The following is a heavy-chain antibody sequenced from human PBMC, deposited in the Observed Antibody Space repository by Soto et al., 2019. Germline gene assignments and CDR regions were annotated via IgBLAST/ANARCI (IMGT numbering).Heavy chain of an antibody. D-gene: IGHD6-19*01. CDR3: ARHQRDEASRKIGC. CDR1: GYSFTSKW. Sequence: XESLTISCQGSGYSFTSKWIGWVRQMPGEGLEWMGIINPADSDIKYSPSFQGQVTISADKSIGTAYLQWSSLKASDTAMYYCARHQRDEASRKIGCWGQGTRVTVSS. CDR2: INPADSDI. V-gene: IGHV5-51*01. J-gene: IGHJ4*02.